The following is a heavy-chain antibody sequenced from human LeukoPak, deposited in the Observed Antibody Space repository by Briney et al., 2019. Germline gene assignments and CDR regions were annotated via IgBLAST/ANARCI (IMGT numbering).Heavy chain of an antibody. CDR2: ISLDGATT. Sequence: PGGTLRLSCAASGITFSSYAMSWVRQAPGKGLEWVSGISLDGATTYYAGSVEGRFTISRDNSKNTLYLQMNSLRADDTAVYYCVKDHGWLLYSWGQGTLVTVSS. D-gene: IGHD3-9*01. CDR3: VKDHGWLLYS. J-gene: IGHJ4*02. V-gene: IGHV3-23*01. CDR1: GITFSSYA.